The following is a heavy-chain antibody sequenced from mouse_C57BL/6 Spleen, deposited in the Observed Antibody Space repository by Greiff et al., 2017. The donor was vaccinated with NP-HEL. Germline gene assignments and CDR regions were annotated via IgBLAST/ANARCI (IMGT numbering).Heavy chain of an antibody. CDR3: AYSYEDWYFDV. D-gene: IGHD2-12*01. Sequence: EVQLQQSGPVLVKPGASVKMSCKASGYTFTDYYMNWVKQSHGKSLEWIGVINPYNGGTSYNQKFKGKATLTVDTSSSTAYMELNSLTSEDSAVYYCAYSYEDWYFDVWGTGTTVTVSS. V-gene: IGHV1-19*01. CDR2: INPYNGGT. CDR1: GYTFTDYY. J-gene: IGHJ1*03.